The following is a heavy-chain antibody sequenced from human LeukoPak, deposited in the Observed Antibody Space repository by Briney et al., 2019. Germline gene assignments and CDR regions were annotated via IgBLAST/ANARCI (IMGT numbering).Heavy chain of an antibody. Sequence: GGSLRLSCAASGFNVSSNYMSWVRQAPGKGLEWVSVLYGAGSTYYAGSVKGRFTISRHDSQNTLFLQMNSLRAEDTAVYYCARGGTPGFSTGRIDYWGQGTLVTVSS. CDR3: ARGGTPGFSTGRIDY. D-gene: IGHD6-19*01. CDR1: GFNVSSNY. CDR2: LYGAGST. V-gene: IGHV3-53*04. J-gene: IGHJ4*02.